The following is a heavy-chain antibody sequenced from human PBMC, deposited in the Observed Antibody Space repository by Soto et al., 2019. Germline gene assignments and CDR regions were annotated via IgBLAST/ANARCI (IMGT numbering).Heavy chain of an antibody. D-gene: IGHD2-21*02. CDR2: VYWDDDK. CDR1: GLSLSTIAEG. V-gene: IGHV2-5*02. CDR3: VQTRCGGDCLQSYSSHSYYGLDV. Sequence: QITLKESGPTLVKPTQTLTLTCTFSGLSLSTIAEGVGWIRQPPGKALEWLALVYWDDDKRYSPSLKSRLTITKDTSVNQVVLTMTNMGPVDTATYYCVQTRCGGDCLQSYSSHSYYGLDVWGQGTTVTVSS. J-gene: IGHJ6*02.